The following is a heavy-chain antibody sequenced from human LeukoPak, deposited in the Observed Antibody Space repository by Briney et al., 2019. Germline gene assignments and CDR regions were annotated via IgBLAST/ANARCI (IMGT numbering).Heavy chain of an antibody. D-gene: IGHD2-15*01. CDR1: GGSFSGYY. Sequence: PSETLSLTCAVYGGSFSGYYLSWIRQPPGKGLEWIGEINHSGSTNYNPSLKGRFTISVDKSKNQFSLKLSSVTAADTAVYYCARGPNWVVVVAATRGWFDPWGQGTLVTVSS. J-gene: IGHJ5*02. CDR2: INHSGST. V-gene: IGHV4-34*01. CDR3: ARGPNWVVVVAATRGWFDP.